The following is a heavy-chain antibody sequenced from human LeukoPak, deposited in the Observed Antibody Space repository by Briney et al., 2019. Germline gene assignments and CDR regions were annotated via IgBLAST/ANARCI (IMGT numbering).Heavy chain of an antibody. Sequence: PRRSLRLSCAASGFTFSSYGMHWVRQAPGKGLEWVAVISYDGSNKYYADSVKGRFTISRDNSKNTLYLQMNSLRAEDTAVYYCARYGSGLDYWGQGTLVTVSS. CDR3: ARYGSGLDY. J-gene: IGHJ4*02. V-gene: IGHV3-30*03. CDR2: ISYDGSNK. CDR1: GFTFSSYG. D-gene: IGHD3-10*01.